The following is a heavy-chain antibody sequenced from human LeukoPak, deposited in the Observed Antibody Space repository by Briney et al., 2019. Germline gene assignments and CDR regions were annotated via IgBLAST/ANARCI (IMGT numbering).Heavy chain of an antibody. J-gene: IGHJ6*02. CDR3: ARNNGMDV. V-gene: IGHV3-23*01. CDR2: ITNSGGST. CDR1: GFTFSAFG. Sequence: GGSLRLSCAASGFTFSAFGMNWVRQAPGKGLEWVSTITNSGGSTYYVDSVKGRFTISKDNAKNSLYLQMNSLRAEDTALYHCARNNGMDVWGQGTTVIVSS.